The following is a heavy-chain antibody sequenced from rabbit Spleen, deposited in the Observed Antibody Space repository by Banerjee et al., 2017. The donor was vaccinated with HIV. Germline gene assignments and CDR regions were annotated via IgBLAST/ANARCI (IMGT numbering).Heavy chain of an antibody. CDR3: ARDLTVVIGWNFGW. V-gene: IGHV1S45*01. J-gene: IGHJ6*01. Sequence: QEQLEESGGGLVKPGGSLTLTCKASGFSFSDRDVMCWVRQAPGKGLEWIACMNTETGKGVYANWAKGRFAISKAATATVTLQMTSLTAADTATYFCARDLTVVIGWNFGWGGPGTLVTVS. D-gene: IGHD4-1*01. CDR2: MNTETGKG. CDR1: GFSFSDRDV.